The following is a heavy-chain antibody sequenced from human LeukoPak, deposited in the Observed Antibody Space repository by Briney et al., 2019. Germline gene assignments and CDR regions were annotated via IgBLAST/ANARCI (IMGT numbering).Heavy chain of an antibody. CDR3: ARVPYDSSGYYHYLFDY. CDR2: ISYDGSNK. CDR1: GFTFSSYG. J-gene: IGHJ4*02. Sequence: GGSLRLSCAASGFTFSSYGMHWVRQAPGKGLEWVAVISYDGSNKYYADSVKGRFTISRDNSKNTLYLQMNSLRAEDTAVYYCARVPYDSSGYYHYLFDYWGQGTLVTVSS. D-gene: IGHD3-22*01. V-gene: IGHV3-30*03.